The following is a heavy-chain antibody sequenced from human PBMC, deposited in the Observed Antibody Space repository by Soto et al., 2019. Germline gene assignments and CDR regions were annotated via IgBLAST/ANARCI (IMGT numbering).Heavy chain of an antibody. D-gene: IGHD4-17*01. CDR1: GYIFSIYG. Sequence: QVQLVQSGAEVKKPGASVKVSCKASGYIFSIYGISWGRQAPGQGLEWMGWISTYNGNTKYAQKLQGRVTMTTGTSTSTAYMELRSLRSDDTAVYYCARTPDYGDHKPHCGMDVWGQGTTVTVSS. CDR2: ISTYNGNT. J-gene: IGHJ6*02. CDR3: ARTPDYGDHKPHCGMDV. V-gene: IGHV1-18*01.